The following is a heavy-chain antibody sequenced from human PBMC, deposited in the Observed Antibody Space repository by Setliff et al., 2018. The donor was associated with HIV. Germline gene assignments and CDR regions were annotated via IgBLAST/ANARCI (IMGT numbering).Heavy chain of an antibody. CDR1: GFTFSDYY. V-gene: IGHV3-11*04. CDR2: ISSSGSTI. Sequence: GGSLRLSCAASGFTFSDYYMSWIRQAPGKGLEWVSYISSSGSTIYYVDSVKGRFTLSRDNSKNTVYLQVGSLRPDDTAMYYCARSRPYNSALDYWGQGTLVTVSS. CDR3: ARSRPYNSALDY. D-gene: IGHD6-25*01. J-gene: IGHJ4*02.